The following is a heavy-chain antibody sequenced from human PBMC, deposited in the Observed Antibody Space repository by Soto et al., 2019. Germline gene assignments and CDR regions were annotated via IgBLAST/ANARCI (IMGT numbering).Heavy chain of an antibody. CDR2: ISYDGSNQ. J-gene: IGHJ4*02. CDR3: ARDPLFAGFLGYFDF. D-gene: IGHD2-21*01. CDR1: GFIFTNYA. V-gene: IGHV3-30*04. Sequence: QVQLVESGGGVVQPGTSLRLSCEASGFIFTNYAMHWVRQAPGKGLEWVAIISYDGSNQFYGDSVKGRITISRDNSKNTVYLQMNSLRPEDTAVYYCARDPLFAGFLGYFDFWGQGILVTVSS.